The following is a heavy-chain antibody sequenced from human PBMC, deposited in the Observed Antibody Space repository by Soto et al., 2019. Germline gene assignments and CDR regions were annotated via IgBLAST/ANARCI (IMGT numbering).Heavy chain of an antibody. V-gene: IGHV3-23*01. CDR1: GFNFKKFA. CDR3: AKADGEQWLIPHLDN. Sequence: EVQLLESGGGVVQPGGSLRLSCVASGFNFKKFAMAWVRQAPGEGLDWVSGISCCGGSTSYAASVKGRFSTARDDSKNTLSLQMNGLRVEDTAQYFCAKADGEQWLIPHLDNWGQGTLVTVS. CDR2: ISCCGGST. J-gene: IGHJ4*02. D-gene: IGHD6-19*01.